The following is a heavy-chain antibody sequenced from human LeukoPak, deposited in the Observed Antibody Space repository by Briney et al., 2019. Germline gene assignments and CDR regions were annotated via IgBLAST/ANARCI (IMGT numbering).Heavy chain of an antibody. J-gene: IGHJ4*02. CDR2: ITTSSSYT. V-gene: IGHV3-11*03. D-gene: IGHD5-12*01. Sequence: GGSLRLSCAASGFTFSDSYMTWVRQAPGKGLEWVSYITTSSSYTNYADSVKGRFTISRDNAKNSLYLQMNRLRAEDSAVYYSASGYDLYYFDYWGQGTLVTVSS. CDR3: ASGYDLYYFDY. CDR1: GFTFSDSY.